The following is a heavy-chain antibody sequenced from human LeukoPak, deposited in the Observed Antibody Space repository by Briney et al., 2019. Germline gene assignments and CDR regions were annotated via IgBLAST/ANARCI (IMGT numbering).Heavy chain of an antibody. J-gene: IGHJ4*02. D-gene: IGHD4-23*01. Sequence: PGGSLRLSCAASGFTVSSNYMTWVRQAPGKGLEWVSIIYSGGSTYYADSVKGRFTISRDNSKNTLYLQMNSLRAEDTAVYYCAKYPRLRWYLYYYFDSWGQGTLVTVSS. CDR3: AKYPRLRWYLYYYFDS. CDR2: IYSGGST. V-gene: IGHV3-53*01. CDR1: GFTVSSNY.